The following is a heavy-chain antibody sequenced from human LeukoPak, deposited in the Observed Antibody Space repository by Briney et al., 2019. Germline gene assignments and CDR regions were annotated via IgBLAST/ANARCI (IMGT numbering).Heavy chain of an antibody. CDR3: ARDTGWSSSSLYFDY. J-gene: IGHJ4*02. D-gene: IGHD6-6*01. CDR1: GYTFSSYG. Sequence: ASVKVSCKASGYTFSSYGISWVRQAPGQGLEWMGWISAYKGNTNYVQKFQGRVTMTTDTSTSTAYMELRSLRSDDTAVYYCARDTGWSSSSLYFDYWGQGTLVTVSS. V-gene: IGHV1-18*01. CDR2: ISAYKGNT.